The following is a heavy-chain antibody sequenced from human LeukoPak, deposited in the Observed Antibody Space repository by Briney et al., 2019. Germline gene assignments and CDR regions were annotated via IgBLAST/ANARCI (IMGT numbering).Heavy chain of an antibody. CDR3: ARAHLRDIVVVVAATFPRWFDP. Sequence: GGSLRLSCAASGFTFSSYAMHWVRQAPGKGLEWVAVISYDGSNKYYADSVKGRFTISRDNSKNTLYLQMNSLRAEDTAVYYCARAHLRDIVVVVAATFPRWFDPWGQGTLVTVSS. CDR1: GFTFSSYA. V-gene: IGHV3-30*04. J-gene: IGHJ5*02. CDR2: ISYDGSNK. D-gene: IGHD2-15*01.